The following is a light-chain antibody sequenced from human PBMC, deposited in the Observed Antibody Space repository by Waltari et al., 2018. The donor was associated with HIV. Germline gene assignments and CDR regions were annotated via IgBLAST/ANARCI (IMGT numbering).Light chain of an antibody. CDR2: RNN. Sequence: QSVLTQPPSASGTPGQRVTISCSGSSSHIGSYYVYWYQQLPGTAPKLLIYRNNQRPSGVPDRFSGSKSGTSASLAISGLRSEDEADYYGAAWADSLSAVVFGGGTKLTVL. CDR3: AAWADSLSAVV. V-gene: IGLV1-47*01. CDR1: SSHIGSYY. J-gene: IGLJ2*01.